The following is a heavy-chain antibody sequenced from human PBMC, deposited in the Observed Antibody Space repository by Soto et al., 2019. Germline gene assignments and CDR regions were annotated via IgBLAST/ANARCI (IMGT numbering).Heavy chain of an antibody. J-gene: IGHJ5*02. CDR3: ARGDSSGYYYEGNWFDP. V-gene: IGHV4-61*01. CDR1: GGSVSSGSYY. D-gene: IGHD3-22*01. Sequence: QVQLQESGPGLVKPSETLSLTCTVSGGSVSSGSYYWSWIRQPPGKGLEWSGYIYYSGSTNDNPSLKSRVTISVDTSKNQFSLKLSSVTAADTAVYYCARGDSSGYYYEGNWFDPWGQGTLVTVSS. CDR2: IYYSGST.